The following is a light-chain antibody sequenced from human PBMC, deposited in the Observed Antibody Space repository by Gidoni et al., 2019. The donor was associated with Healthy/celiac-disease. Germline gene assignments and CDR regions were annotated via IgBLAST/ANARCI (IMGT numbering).Light chain of an antibody. V-gene: IGLV2-14*03. CDR3: RSYTSSSTLWV. CDR2: DVS. Sequence: QSALTQPASVSGSPGQSSTISCTGTSSDVGGYNYVSWYQQHPGKAHKLMLYDVSNRPSGVSNRFSGSKSGNTASLTLSGLQAEDEADYYCRSYTSSSTLWVFGGGTKLTVL. CDR1: SSDVGGYNY. J-gene: IGLJ3*02.